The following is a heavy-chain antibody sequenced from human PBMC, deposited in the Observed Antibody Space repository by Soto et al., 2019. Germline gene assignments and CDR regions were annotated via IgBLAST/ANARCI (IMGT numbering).Heavy chain of an antibody. CDR3: ASAGYSYGWSLEFDP. J-gene: IGHJ5*02. V-gene: IGHV4-31*03. CDR2: IYYSGST. D-gene: IGHD5-18*01. Sequence: QVQLQEAGPGLVKPSQTLSLTCTVSGGSISSGGYYWSWIRQHPGKGPEWIGYIYYSGSTYYNPSFKSRVTIAVDTSKNQVSLKLSSVTAADTAVYYCASAGYSYGWSLEFDPWGQGALVIVSS. CDR1: GGSISSGGYY.